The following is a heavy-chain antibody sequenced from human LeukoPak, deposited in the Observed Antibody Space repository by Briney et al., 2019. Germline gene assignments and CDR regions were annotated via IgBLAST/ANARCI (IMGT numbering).Heavy chain of an antibody. Sequence: LETLSLTCTVSGGSISSYYWSWIRQPPGKGLEWIGYIYYSGSTNYNPSLKSRVTISVDTSKNQFSLKLSSVTAADTAVYYCARGGYGTEYYYYYMDVWGKGTTVTVSS. CDR3: ARGGYGTEYYYYYMDV. J-gene: IGHJ6*03. D-gene: IGHD5-12*01. CDR1: GGSISSYY. CDR2: IYYSGST. V-gene: IGHV4-59*01.